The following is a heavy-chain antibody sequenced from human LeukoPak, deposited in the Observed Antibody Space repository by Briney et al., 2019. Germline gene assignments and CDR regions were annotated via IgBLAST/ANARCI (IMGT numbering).Heavy chain of an antibody. CDR2: FDPEDGET. Sequence: GASVKVSCTVSGYTLTELSMHWVRQAPGKGLEWRGGFDPEDGETIYAQKFQGRVTMTEDTSTDTAYMELSSLRSEDTAVYYCATDWVAAAGTLPLGGYWGQGTLVTVSS. V-gene: IGHV1-24*01. CDR1: GYTLTELS. CDR3: ATDWVAAAGTLPLGGY. D-gene: IGHD6-13*01. J-gene: IGHJ4*02.